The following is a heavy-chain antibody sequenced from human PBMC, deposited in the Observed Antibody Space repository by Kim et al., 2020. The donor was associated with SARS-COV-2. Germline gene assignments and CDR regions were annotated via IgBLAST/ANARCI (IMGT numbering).Heavy chain of an antibody. Sequence: SVKGRFTSSRENSKNTLYLQMNSLRAEDTAVYYCARTLGRERPLVYYFDYWGQGTLVTVSS. D-gene: IGHD1-1*01. CDR3: ARTLGRERPLVYYFDY. V-gene: IGHV3-30*07. J-gene: IGHJ4*02.